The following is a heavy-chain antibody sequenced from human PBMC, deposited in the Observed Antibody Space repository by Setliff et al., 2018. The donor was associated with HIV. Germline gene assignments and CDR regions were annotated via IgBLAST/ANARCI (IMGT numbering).Heavy chain of an antibody. CDR2: ISGSGGDT. CDR1: GFSFSNYA. V-gene: IGHV3-23*01. D-gene: IGHD1-26*01. CDR3: AKVPVGATLYFDY. Sequence: GGSLRLSCVASGFSFSNYAMSWVRQAPGKGLEWVSAISGSGGDTSYADSVKGRFTISRDNSKNTLYLQMNSLRAEDTAIYYCAKVPVGATLYFDYWGQGTLVTVSS. J-gene: IGHJ4*02.